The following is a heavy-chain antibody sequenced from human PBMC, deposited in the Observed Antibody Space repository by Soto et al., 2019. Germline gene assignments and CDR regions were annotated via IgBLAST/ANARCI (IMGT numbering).Heavy chain of an antibody. D-gene: IGHD2-21*02. CDR3: AAEALCGADCYFFEY. Sequence: EVKLLDTGGGSVQPGGSLRLSCAASGFNLTNYAMNWVRQVPGKGLEWISKIRGSSNNIYYADSVKGRITNSRDNANNLLFLKMNSLRAEDTAFYYCAAEALCGADCYFFEYWGQGTLVTVSS. J-gene: IGHJ4*02. V-gene: IGHV3-48*03. CDR2: IRGSSNNI. CDR1: GFNLTNYA.